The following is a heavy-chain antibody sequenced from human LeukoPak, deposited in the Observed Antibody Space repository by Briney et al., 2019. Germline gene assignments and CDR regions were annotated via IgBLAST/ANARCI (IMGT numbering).Heavy chain of an antibody. D-gene: IGHD2-15*01. J-gene: IGHJ4*02. V-gene: IGHV4-59*08. CDR2: IYYSGST. Sequence: SETLSLTCTVSGGSISPYYWSWIRQPPGKGLEWIGYIYYSGSTNYNPSPKSRVTISVDTSKNQFSLKLNSVTAADTAVYYCARQAPGYCSGGSCYSTKYYFDYWGQGTLVTVSS. CDR3: ARQAPGYCSGGSCYSTKYYFDY. CDR1: GGSISPYY.